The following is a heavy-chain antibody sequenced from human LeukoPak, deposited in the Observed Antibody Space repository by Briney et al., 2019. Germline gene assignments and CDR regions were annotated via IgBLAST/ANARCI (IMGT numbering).Heavy chain of an antibody. CDR2: INSDGSST. D-gene: IGHD6-13*01. J-gene: IGHJ6*02. V-gene: IGHV3-74*01. CDR1: GFTFTNHW. CDR3: ARAISHSNYGVDV. Sequence: GGSLGLSCAASGFTFTNHWMHWVRQAPGKGLVWVSRINSDGSSTSFADSVKGRFTISRDNAKNTLYLQMNSLRAEDTAVYYCARAISHSNYGVDVWGQGTTVTVSS.